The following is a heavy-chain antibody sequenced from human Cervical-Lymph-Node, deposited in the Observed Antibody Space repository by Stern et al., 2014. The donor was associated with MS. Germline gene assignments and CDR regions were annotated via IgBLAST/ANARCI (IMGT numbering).Heavy chain of an antibody. CDR1: GYTFTSYG. J-gene: IGHJ6*02. D-gene: IGHD2-2*01. V-gene: IGHV1-18*01. CDR2: ISAYNGNT. Sequence: QVQLVESGAEVKKPGASVTVSCKASGYTFTSYGVNWVRQAPGQGLEWMGWISAYNGNTDYAQKFQGRGTVTTDTSTTTVYMELRSLRSDDTAFYYCARDSSSSWPLYGMDVWGQGTTVTVSS. CDR3: ARDSSSSWPLYGMDV.